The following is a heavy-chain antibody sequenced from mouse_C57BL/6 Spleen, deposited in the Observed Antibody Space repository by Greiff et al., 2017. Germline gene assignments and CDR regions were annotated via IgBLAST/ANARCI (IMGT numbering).Heavy chain of an antibody. CDR1: GYSITSGYY. CDR2: ISYDGSN. D-gene: IGHD3-3*01. J-gene: IGHJ1*03. Sequence: EVQLQQSGPGLVKPSQSLSLTCSVTGYSITSGYYWNWIRQFPGNKLEWMGYISYDGSNNYNPSLKNRISITRDTSKNQFFLKLNSVTTEDTATYYCANLRGYFDVWGTGTTVTVSS. CDR3: ANLRGYFDV. V-gene: IGHV3-6*01.